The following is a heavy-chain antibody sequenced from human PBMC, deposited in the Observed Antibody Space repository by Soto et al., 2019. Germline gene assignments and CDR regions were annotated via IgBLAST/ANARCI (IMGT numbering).Heavy chain of an antibody. CDR1: GYSFTTYW. Sequence: GESLKISCKGSGYSFTTYWIAWVRQMPGKGLEWMGIIYPDDSDTRYSPSFQGQVTCSADKSITTVYLQWSSLKASDSAMYYCARHGFCSGGRCYSSYYYRMDVWGQGTTVTVSS. J-gene: IGHJ6*02. D-gene: IGHD2-15*01. V-gene: IGHV5-51*01. CDR2: IYPDDSDT. CDR3: ARHGFCSGGRCYSSYYYRMDV.